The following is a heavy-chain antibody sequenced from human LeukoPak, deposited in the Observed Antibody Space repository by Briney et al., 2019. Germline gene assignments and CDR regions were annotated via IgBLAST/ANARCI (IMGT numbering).Heavy chain of an antibody. V-gene: IGHV4-30-2*01. D-gene: IGHD2-15*01. CDR3: ARDYSYGQEAFDI. CDR2: IYRSGST. CDR1: GGSISSGGYY. Sequence: SETLSLTCTVSGGSISSGGYYWSWIRQPPGKGLEWIGYIYRSGSTYYNPSLKSRVTISVDRSKNQFSLKLSSVIAADTAVYYCARDYSYGQEAFDIWGQGTMVTVSS. J-gene: IGHJ3*02.